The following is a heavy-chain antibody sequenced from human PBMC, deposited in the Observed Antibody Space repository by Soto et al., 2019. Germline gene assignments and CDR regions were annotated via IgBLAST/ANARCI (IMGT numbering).Heavy chain of an antibody. CDR3: ARVLRGYRNAIALNWFDP. V-gene: IGHV4-31*03. D-gene: IGHD5-18*01. Sequence: PSETLSLTCTVSGGSISSGGYYWSWIRQHPGKGLKWIGNIYYSGSTYYNPSLKSRVTISVDTSKNQFSLKLSSVTAADTAVYYCARVLRGYRNAIALNWFDPWGQGTLVT. CDR1: GGSISSGGYY. J-gene: IGHJ5*02. CDR2: IYYSGST.